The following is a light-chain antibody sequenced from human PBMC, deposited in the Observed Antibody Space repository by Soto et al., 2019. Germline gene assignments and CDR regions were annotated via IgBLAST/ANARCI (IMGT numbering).Light chain of an antibody. V-gene: IGLV1-44*01. Sequence: QSVLTQPPSASGTPGQRVTMSCSGSRSNIGSHTVNLYQQLPGTAPRLLIHTNNRRPSGVPDRFSASKSGTSASLAISGLQSEDEADYYCAAWDASLNGVMFGGGTKVTVL. CDR1: RSNIGSHT. CDR2: TNN. J-gene: IGLJ3*02. CDR3: AAWDASLNGVM.